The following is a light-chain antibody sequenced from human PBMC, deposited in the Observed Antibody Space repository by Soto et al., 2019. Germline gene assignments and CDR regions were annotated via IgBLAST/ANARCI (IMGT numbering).Light chain of an antibody. V-gene: IGKV3-15*01. CDR3: QQRSNWPIT. CDR1: ESVSNN. J-gene: IGKJ5*01. CDR2: HAS. Sequence: EIVMTQSPATLSVSPGERATLSCRASESVSNNLAWYQQKFGQAPRLLIYHASTRATGIPARFSGSGSGKELTLTISSLQSEDFAVYYCQQRSNWPITFGQGTRLEIK.